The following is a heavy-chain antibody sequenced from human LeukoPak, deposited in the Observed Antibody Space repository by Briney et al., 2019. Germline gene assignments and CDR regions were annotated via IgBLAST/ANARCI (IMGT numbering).Heavy chain of an antibody. V-gene: IGHV1-8*02. CDR3: ARGRGPFDF. CDR2: TNTNSSNT. CDR1: GSTFTSCN. Sequence: GASVTLSRKASGSTFTSCNISWMWHANGQGLEWKGLTNTNSSNTDNEHEFQGRVTMTRSTCKGTADMELSSLGSGDTAVYFWARGRGPFDFWGQGTLVTVSS. J-gene: IGHJ4*02.